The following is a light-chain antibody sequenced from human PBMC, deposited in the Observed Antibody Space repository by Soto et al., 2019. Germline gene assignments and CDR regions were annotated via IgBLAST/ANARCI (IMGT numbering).Light chain of an antibody. CDR1: SSVIGYYNY. CDR2: EVS. V-gene: IGLV2-14*01. J-gene: IGLJ3*02. CDR3: SLYIRNRNFL. Sequence: QSALAQPASVSGSPGQSITISCSGTSSVIGYYNYVSWYQQHPGKAPRVVLYEVSNRPSGISNRFSGSTSGNTASLTISGLQADDEGDYYCSLYIRNRNFLFGGGTKVTVL.